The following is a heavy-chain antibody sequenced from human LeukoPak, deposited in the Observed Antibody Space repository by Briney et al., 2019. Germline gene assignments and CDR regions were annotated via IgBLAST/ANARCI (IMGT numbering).Heavy chain of an antibody. Sequence: PGGSLRLSCAASGFTFRNYAMTWVRQAPGKGLDWVALIGARDGRTYYADPVKGRFTISRDNFKNTAYLQMNSLKTEDTAVYYCTREWFGELFWGQGTLVTVSS. CDR2: IGARDGRT. V-gene: IGHV3-23*01. J-gene: IGHJ4*02. CDR3: TREWFGELF. CDR1: GFTFRNYA. D-gene: IGHD3-10*01.